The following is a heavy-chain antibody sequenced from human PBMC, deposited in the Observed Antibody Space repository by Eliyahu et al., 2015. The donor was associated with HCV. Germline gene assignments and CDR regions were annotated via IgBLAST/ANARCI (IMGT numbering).Heavy chain of an antibody. CDR2: INHSGST. Sequence: QVQLQQWGAGLLKPSETLSLTCAVXGGSFSGYYWSWIRQPPGKGLEWIREINHSGSTNYNPSLKSRVTISVDTSKNQFSLKLSSVTAADTAVYYCARGYRLWQLATYYYYGMDVWGQGTTVTVSS. CDR1: GGSFSGYY. CDR3: ARGYRLWQLATYYYYGMDV. J-gene: IGHJ6*02. D-gene: IGHD6-6*01. V-gene: IGHV4-34*01.